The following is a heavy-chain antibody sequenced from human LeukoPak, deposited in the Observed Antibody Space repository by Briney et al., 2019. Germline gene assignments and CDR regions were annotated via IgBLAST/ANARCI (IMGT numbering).Heavy chain of an antibody. CDR3: ARSYGSRSYPYYYYMDV. V-gene: IGHV3-21*01. D-gene: IGHD3-10*01. J-gene: IGHJ6*03. CDR2: ISSSSSYI. Sequence: PGGSLRLSCAASGFTFSSYSMNWVRQAPGKGLEWVSSISSSSSYIYYADSVKGRFTISRDNAKNSLYLQMNSLRAEDMAVYYCARSYGSRSYPYYYYMDVWGKGTTVTVSS. CDR1: GFTFSSYS.